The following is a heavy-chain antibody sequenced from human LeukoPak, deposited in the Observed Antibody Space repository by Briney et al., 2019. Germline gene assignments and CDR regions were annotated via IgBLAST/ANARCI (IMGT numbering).Heavy chain of an antibody. J-gene: IGHJ4*02. CDR2: ISSYNGNT. Sequence: ASVKVSCKPSGYTFRTHGLSWVRQAPGQGLEWMGWISSYNGNTNYAQKVQGRLTMTTDTSTSTAYMELRSMRSDDTAVYYCARGNDYGDPLDYWGQGTQVTVSS. CDR3: ARGNDYGDPLDY. V-gene: IGHV1-18*01. D-gene: IGHD4-17*01. CDR1: GYTFRTHG.